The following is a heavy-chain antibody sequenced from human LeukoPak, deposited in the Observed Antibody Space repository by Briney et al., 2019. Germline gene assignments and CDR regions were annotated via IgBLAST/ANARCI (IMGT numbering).Heavy chain of an antibody. D-gene: IGHD3-22*01. CDR3: ATDHLRYYYDSSGRDYYFDY. CDR2: IYSGGST. Sequence: GGSLRLSCAASGFTVSSNYMSWVRQAPGKGLEWVSVIYSGGSTYYADSVKGRFTISRDNSKTTLYLQMNSLRAEDTAMYYCATDHLRYYYDSSGRDYYFDYWGQGTLVTVSS. J-gene: IGHJ4*02. V-gene: IGHV3-66*01. CDR1: GFTVSSNY.